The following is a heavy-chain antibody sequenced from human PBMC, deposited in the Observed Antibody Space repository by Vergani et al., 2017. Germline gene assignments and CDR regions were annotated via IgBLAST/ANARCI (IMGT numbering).Heavy chain of an antibody. Sequence: LEESGGGSVKPGGSLRLSCAASGFKFSDYYMSWIRQAPGKGLEWVSHISPGASTVSYTDSVTGRFTVSRDNDNNSLTLDMTTLRVEDTAVYYCAKNPGISTTRRYYAMDVWGQGTTVTVSS. CDR2: ISPGASTV. V-gene: IGHV3-11*04. CDR3: AKNPGISTTRRYYAMDV. D-gene: IGHD1-1*01. J-gene: IGHJ6*02. CDR1: GFKFSDYY.